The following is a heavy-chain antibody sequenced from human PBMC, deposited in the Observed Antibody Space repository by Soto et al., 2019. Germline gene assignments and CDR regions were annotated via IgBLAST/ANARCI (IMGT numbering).Heavy chain of an antibody. J-gene: IGHJ6*02. CDR3: ASWRGLEYSSSSRPDYYYYGMDV. D-gene: IGHD6-6*01. Sequence: SETLSLTCTVSGGSISSYYWSWIRQPPGKGLEWIGYIYYSGSTNYNPSLKSRVTISVDTSKNQFSLKLSSVTAADTAVYYCASWRGLEYSSSSRPDYYYYGMDVWGQGTTVTVSS. CDR1: GGSISSYY. V-gene: IGHV4-59*01. CDR2: IYYSGST.